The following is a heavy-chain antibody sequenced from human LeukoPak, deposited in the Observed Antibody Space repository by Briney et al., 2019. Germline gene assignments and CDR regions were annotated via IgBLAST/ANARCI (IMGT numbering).Heavy chain of an antibody. J-gene: IGHJ4*02. CDR2: ISGSGGST. CDR1: GFTFSGYA. D-gene: IGHD3-16*02. V-gene: IGHV3-23*01. CDR3: AKSIMITFGGVIPSPFDY. Sequence: GGSLRLSCAASGFTFSGYAMSWVRQAPGKGLEWVSAISGSGGSTYYADSVKGRLTISRDNSKNTLYLQMNSLRAEDTAVYYCAKSIMITFGGVIPSPFDYWGQGTLVTVSS.